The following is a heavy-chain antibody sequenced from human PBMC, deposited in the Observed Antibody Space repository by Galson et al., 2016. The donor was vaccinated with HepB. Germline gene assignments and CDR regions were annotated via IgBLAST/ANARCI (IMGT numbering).Heavy chain of an antibody. CDR2: IIPMFGTA. Sequence: SVKVSCKASGGTFNSYAINWVRQAPGQGPEWMGGIIPMFGTANYAQKFQGRTTITADESSSTVYMQLRSLTSGDSAVYYCAAGTWPLTGRFPHWFFDLWGRGTLVTVSS. J-gene: IGHJ2*01. V-gene: IGHV1-69*13. D-gene: IGHD3-9*01. CDR1: GGTFNSYA. CDR3: AAGTWPLTGRFPHWFFDL.